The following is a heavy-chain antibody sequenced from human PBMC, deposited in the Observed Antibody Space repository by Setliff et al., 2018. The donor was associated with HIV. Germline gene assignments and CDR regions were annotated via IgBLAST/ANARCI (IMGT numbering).Heavy chain of an antibody. CDR1: GGTFSSYA. J-gene: IGHJ4*01. V-gene: IGHV1-69*10. CDR2: IIPMLGIT. CDR3: ARGVLLAVFDFDY. Sequence: SVKVSCKTSGGTFSSYAMSWVRQAPGQGLEWMGAIIPMLGITNYAQKFQGRVTMIADKSTGTAYMDLSSLTSDDTAVYFCARGVLLAVFDFDYWGHGTLVTSPQ. D-gene: IGHD3-10*01.